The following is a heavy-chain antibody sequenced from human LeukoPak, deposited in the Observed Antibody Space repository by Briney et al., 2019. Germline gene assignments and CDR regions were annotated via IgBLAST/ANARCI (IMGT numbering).Heavy chain of an antibody. CDR1: GGSISSYY. CDR2: IYYSGST. J-gene: IGHJ4*02. V-gene: IGHV4-59*08. CDR3: ARHAKWVVGATGFDY. Sequence: SETLSLTCTVSGGSISSYYWSWIRQPPGKGLEWIGYIYYSGSTNYNPSLKSRVTISVDTSKNQFSLKLSSVTAADTAVYYCARHAKWVVGATGFDYWGQGTLVTVSS. D-gene: IGHD1-26*01.